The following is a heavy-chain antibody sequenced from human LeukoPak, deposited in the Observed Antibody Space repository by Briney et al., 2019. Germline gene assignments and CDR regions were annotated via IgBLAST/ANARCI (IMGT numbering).Heavy chain of an antibody. D-gene: IGHD4-17*01. CDR1: GFIFSNYG. J-gene: IGHJ4*02. Sequence: PGGSLRLSCAASGFIFSNYGMHWVRQAPGKGLEWVALISYDGSNKYYAESVKGRFTISRANSRNTLYLQMNSLRAEDTAVFYCAKDRTSVTSLYYFDYWGQGTLVTVSS. CDR3: AKDRTSVTSLYYFDY. CDR2: ISYDGSNK. V-gene: IGHV3-30*18.